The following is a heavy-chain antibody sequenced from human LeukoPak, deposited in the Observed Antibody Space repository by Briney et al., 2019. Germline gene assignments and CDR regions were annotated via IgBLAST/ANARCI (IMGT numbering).Heavy chain of an antibody. V-gene: IGHV3-21*01. CDR3: AKCPLIRFLEWLDYFDY. Sequence: GGSLRLSCAASGFTFSSYSMNWVRQAPGKGLEWVSSISSSSSYIYYADSVKGRFTISRDNSKNTLYLQMNSLRAEDTAVYYCAKCPLIRFLEWLDYFDYWGQGTLVTVSS. CDR1: GFTFSSYS. D-gene: IGHD3-3*01. J-gene: IGHJ4*02. CDR2: ISSSSSYI.